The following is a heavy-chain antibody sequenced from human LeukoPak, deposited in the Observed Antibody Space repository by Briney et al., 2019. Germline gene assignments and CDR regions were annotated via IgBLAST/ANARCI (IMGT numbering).Heavy chain of an antibody. CDR1: GGSISSYY. CDR3: ARHLYPRSWFDP. Sequence: SETLSLTCTASGGSISSYYCSWIRQPPGNGLEWIGYIYYSGSTNYNPSLKSRVTISVDTSKNQFSLKLSSVTAADTAVYYCARHLYPRSWFDPWGQGTLVTVSS. V-gene: IGHV4-59*08. CDR2: IYYSGST. J-gene: IGHJ5*02. D-gene: IGHD1-14*01.